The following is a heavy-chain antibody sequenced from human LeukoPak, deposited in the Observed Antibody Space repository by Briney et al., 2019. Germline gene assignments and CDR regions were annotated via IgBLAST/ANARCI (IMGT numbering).Heavy chain of an antibody. CDR1: GGSISSYY. CDR2: IYYSGST. D-gene: IGHD6-19*01. J-gene: IGHJ4*02. V-gene: IGHV4-59*08. Sequence: SETLSLTCTVSGGSISSYYWSWIRQPPEKGLEWIGYIYYSGSTNYNPSLKSRVTISVDTSKNQFSLKLSSVTAADTAVYYCARSSGGWYHQRGPFDYWGQGTLVTVSS. CDR3: ARSSGGWYHQRGPFDY.